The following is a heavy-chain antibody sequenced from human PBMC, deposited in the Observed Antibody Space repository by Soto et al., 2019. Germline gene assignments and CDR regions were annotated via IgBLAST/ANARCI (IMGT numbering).Heavy chain of an antibody. D-gene: IGHD3-10*01. CDR3: ARAPTYYYGSGSLAEYYYGMDG. CDR1: GFTFSSYW. J-gene: IGHJ6*02. CDR2: INSDGSST. V-gene: IGHV3-74*01. Sequence: PGGSLRLSCAATGFTFSSYWMHWVRQAPGKGLVWVSRINSDGSSTSYADSVKGRFTISRDNAKNTLYLQMNSLRAEDTAVYYCARAPTYYYGSGSLAEYYYGMDGWGQGTTVTVSS.